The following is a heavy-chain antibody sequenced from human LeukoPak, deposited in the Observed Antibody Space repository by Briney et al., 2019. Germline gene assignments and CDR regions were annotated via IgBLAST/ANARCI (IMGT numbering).Heavy chain of an antibody. J-gene: IGHJ3*02. CDR2: INPNSGGT. D-gene: IGHD2/OR15-2a*01. CDR3: ARVLEGTDAFDI. V-gene: IGHV1-2*02. Sequence: VASVKVSCKASGYTFTGYYMHWVRQAPGQGLEWMGWINPNSGGTNYAQKFQGRVTMTRDTSISTAYMELSSLRSEDTAVYYCARVLEGTDAFDIWGQGTMVTVSS. CDR1: GYTFTGYY.